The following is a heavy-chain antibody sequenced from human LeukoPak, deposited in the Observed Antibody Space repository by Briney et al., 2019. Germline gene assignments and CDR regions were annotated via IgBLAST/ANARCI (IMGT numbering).Heavy chain of an antibody. V-gene: IGHV3-21*01. J-gene: IGHJ6*04. Sequence: GGSLRLSCAASGFTFSSYSMNWVRQAPGKGLEWVSSITSSSSYIYYVDPVKGRFTISRDNAKNSLYLQMNSLRAEDTAVYYCAELGTTMIGGVWGKGTTVTISS. D-gene: IGHD3-10*02. CDR1: GFTFSSYS. CDR3: AELGTTMIGGV. CDR2: ITSSSSYI.